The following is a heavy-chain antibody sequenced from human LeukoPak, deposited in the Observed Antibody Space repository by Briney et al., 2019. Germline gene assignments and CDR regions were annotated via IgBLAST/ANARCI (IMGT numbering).Heavy chain of an antibody. V-gene: IGHV4-59*12. CDR3: ARDRPFYGMDV. CDR1: GGSISSYY. Sequence: PSETLSLTCTVSGGSISSYYWSWIRQPPGKRLEWIGYIYYSGSTYYNPSLKSRVTISVDTSKNQFSLKLSSVTAADTAVYYCARDRPFYGMDVWGQGTTVTVSS. CDR2: IYYSGST. J-gene: IGHJ6*02.